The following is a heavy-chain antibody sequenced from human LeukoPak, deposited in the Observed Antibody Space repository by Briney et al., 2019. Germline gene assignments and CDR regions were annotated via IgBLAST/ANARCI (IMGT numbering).Heavy chain of an antibody. Sequence: LTGGSQRLSCAASGVTFNSYGMNWVRRAPGKGLEWVSGISGSGGTTYYADSVKGRFTMSRDNSKNTLFLQMNSLKAEDTAVYYCAKGSKNWYSGRLGEFDYWGQGTLVTVSS. CDR2: ISGSGGTT. J-gene: IGHJ4*02. CDR1: GVTFNSYG. D-gene: IGHD1-26*01. CDR3: AKGSKNWYSGRLGEFDY. V-gene: IGHV3-23*01.